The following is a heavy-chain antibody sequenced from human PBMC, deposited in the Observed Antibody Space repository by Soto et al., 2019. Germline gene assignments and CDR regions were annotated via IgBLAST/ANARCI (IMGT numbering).Heavy chain of an antibody. CDR1: GFTFSDYY. J-gene: IGHJ4*02. Sequence: GGSLRLSCAASGFTFSDYYMSWIRQAPGKGLEWVSYISSSSSYTNYADSVKGRFTISRDNAKNSLYLQMNSLRAEDTAVYYCAREDIGDGGYSYWGQGTLVTVSS. D-gene: IGHD5-18*01. CDR3: AREDIGDGGYSY. CDR2: ISSSSSYT. V-gene: IGHV3-11*06.